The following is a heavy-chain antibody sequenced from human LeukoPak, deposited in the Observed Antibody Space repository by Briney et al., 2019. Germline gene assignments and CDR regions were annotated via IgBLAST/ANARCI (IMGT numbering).Heavy chain of an antibody. CDR2: INHSGST. J-gene: IGHJ4*02. V-gene: IGHV4-34*01. CDR1: GGSFSGYY. D-gene: IGHD3-10*01. CDR3: ARVAMVRGLAFDY. Sequence: SETLSLTCAVYGGSFSGYYWSWIRQPPGKGLEWIGEINHSGSTNYNPSLKSRVTISVDTSKNQFSLKLSSVTAADTAVYYCARVAMVRGLAFDYWGQGTLVTVSS.